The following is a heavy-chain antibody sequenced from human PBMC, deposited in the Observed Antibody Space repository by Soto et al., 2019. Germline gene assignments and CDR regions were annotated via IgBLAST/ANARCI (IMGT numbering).Heavy chain of an antibody. V-gene: IGHV4-59*13. CDR1: GGSFGTNY. Sequence: TLSLTCTISGGSFGTNYWSWIRQAPGKGLEWIGYTYHAGSTKYNPSLKSRATISVDTSKNQFSLTLNSAAAADTAVYYCATDSAGRGPFDPWGQGILVTVSS. CDR3: ATDSAGRGPFDP. D-gene: IGHD3-10*01. J-gene: IGHJ5*02. CDR2: TYHAGST.